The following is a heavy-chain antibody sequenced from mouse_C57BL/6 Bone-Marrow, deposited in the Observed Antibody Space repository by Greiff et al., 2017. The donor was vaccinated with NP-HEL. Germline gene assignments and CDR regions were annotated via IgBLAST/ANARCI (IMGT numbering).Heavy chain of an antibody. CDR1: GFTFSDYG. CDR3: ATDGSSYLYAMDY. Sequence: EVQVVESGGGLVKPGGSLQLSCAASGFTFSDYGMHWVRQAPEKGLEWVAYISSGSSTIYYADTVKGRFTISRDNAKNTLFLQMTSLRSEDTAMYYCATDGSSYLYAMDYWGQGTSVTVSS. CDR2: ISSGSSTI. J-gene: IGHJ4*01. V-gene: IGHV5-17*01. D-gene: IGHD1-1*01.